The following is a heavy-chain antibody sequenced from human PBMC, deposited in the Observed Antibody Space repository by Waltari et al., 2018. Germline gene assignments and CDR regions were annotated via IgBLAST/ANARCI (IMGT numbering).Heavy chain of an antibody. J-gene: IGHJ5*02. D-gene: IGHD1-26*01. V-gene: IGHV4-34*01. CDR2: INHSGST. CDR1: GGSLSGYS. CDR3: ARNRYSGSYLAPLNWFDP. Sequence: QVQLQQWGAGLLKPSETLSLTCAVYGGSLSGYSWSWIRQPPGKGLEWIGEINHSGSTNYNPSLKSRVTISVDTSKNQFSLKLSSVTAADTAVYYCARNRYSGSYLAPLNWFDPWGQGTLVTVSS.